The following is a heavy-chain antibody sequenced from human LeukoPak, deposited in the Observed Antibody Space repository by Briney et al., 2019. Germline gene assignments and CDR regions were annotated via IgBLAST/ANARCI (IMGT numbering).Heavy chain of an antibody. CDR3: AKDYSYSSSSPFDI. Sequence: GGSLRLSCAASGFTFSNYAMSWVRQAPGKGLEWVSAISGSGGSTYYADSVKGRFTISRDNSKNTLYMQMNSLRAEDTAVYYCAKDYSYSSSSPFDIWGQGTMVTVSS. CDR1: GFTFSNYA. CDR2: ISGSGGST. J-gene: IGHJ3*02. V-gene: IGHV3-23*01. D-gene: IGHD6-6*01.